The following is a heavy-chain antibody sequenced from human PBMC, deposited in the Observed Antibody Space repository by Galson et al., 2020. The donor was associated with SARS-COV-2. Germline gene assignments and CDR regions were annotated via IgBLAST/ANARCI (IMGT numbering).Heavy chain of an antibody. CDR2: INYSGTT. Sequence: ASETLSLTCTVSGGSLSSGTYFWGWIRQFPGKGLEWIGSINYSGTTYYNLSLKSRVTVSLDTSKNQFSLKLSSVTAADTAVYYCSRIMDVWGQGTTVTVSS. CDR1: GGSLSSGTYF. J-gene: IGHJ6*02. CDR3: SRIMDV. V-gene: IGHV4-39*07.